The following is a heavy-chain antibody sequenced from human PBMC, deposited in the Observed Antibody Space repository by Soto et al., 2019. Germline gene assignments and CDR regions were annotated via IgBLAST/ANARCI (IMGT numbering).Heavy chain of an antibody. CDR1: GFTFSSYA. J-gene: IGHJ4*02. D-gene: IGHD2-21*02. CDR2: ISGSGGST. V-gene: IGHV3-23*01. Sequence: PGGSLRLSCAASGFTFSSYAISWVRQAPGKGLEWVSAISGSGGSTYYADSVKGRFTISRDNSKNTLYLQMNSLRAEDTAVYYCAKARSMVTAILVFDYWGQGTLVTVSS. CDR3: AKARSMVTAILVFDY.